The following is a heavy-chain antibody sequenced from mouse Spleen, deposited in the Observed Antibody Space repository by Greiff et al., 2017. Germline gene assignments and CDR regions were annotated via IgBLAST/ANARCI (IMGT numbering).Heavy chain of an antibody. J-gene: IGHJ3*01. D-gene: IGHD2-4*01. CDR2: IDLNSGGT. CDR3: ARGGFDDNGFAY. CDR1: GYTFTSYW. V-gene: IGHV1-72*01. Sequence: VQFQESGAELVKPGASVKLSCKASGYTFTSYWMLWVKQRPGRGLEWIGRIDLNSGGTKYNEKFKSKATLTVDKPSSTAYMQLSSLTSEDSAVYYCARGGFDDNGFAYWGQGTLVTVSA.